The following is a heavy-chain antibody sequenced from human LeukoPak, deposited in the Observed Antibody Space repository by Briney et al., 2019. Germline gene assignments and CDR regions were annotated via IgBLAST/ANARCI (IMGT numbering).Heavy chain of an antibody. Sequence: GGSLRLSCAVSGFTFSSYWMHWVRQAPGKGLVWVSRLNSDGSSTSYADSVKGRFTISRDNSKNTLYLQMNSLRAEDTAVYYCARAILYTFDYWGQGTLVTVSS. CDR2: LNSDGSST. D-gene: IGHD3-16*01. CDR3: ARAILYTFDY. J-gene: IGHJ4*02. CDR1: GFTFSSYW. V-gene: IGHV3-74*01.